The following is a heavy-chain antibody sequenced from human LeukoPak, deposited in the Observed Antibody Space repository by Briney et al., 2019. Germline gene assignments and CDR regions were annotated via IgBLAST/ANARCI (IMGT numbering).Heavy chain of an antibody. CDR3: ARDSSGILTGYYVYGMDV. D-gene: IGHD3-9*01. CDR2: ISSSSTI. CDR1: GSTFSSYS. V-gene: IGHV3-48*02. J-gene: IGHJ6*02. Sequence: GGSLRLSCAASGSTFSSYSMNWVRQAPGKGLEWVSYISSSSTIYYADSVKGRFTISRDNAKNSLYLQMNSLRDEDTAVYYCARDSSGILTGYYVYGMDVWGQGTTVTVSS.